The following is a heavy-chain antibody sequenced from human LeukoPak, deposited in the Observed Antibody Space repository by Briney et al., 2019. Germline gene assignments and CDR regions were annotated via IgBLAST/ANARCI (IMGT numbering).Heavy chain of an antibody. CDR1: GGSISSDY. CDR3: ARKGGGPSYYYYYYMDV. Sequence: SETLSLTCTVSGGSISSDYWSWIRQPPGKGLEWIGYIYYSGSTNYNPSLKSRVTISVDTSKNQFSLKLSSVTAADTAVYYCARKGGGPSYYYYYYMDVWGKGTTVTVSS. J-gene: IGHJ6*03. D-gene: IGHD4-23*01. CDR2: IYYSGST. V-gene: IGHV4-59*01.